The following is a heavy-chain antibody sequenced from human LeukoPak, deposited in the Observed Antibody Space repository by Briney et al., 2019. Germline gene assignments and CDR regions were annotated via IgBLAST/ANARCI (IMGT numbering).Heavy chain of an antibody. Sequence: GASVKVSCKASGYTFTGYYMHWVRQAPGRGLEWMGWINPNSGGTNYAQKFQGRVTMTRDTSISTAYMELSRLRSDDTAVYYCARGTRPVCGGDCYSFDYWGQGTLVTVSS. J-gene: IGHJ4*02. CDR1: GYTFTGYY. V-gene: IGHV1-2*02. CDR2: INPNSGGT. D-gene: IGHD2-21*02. CDR3: ARGTRPVCGGDCYSFDY.